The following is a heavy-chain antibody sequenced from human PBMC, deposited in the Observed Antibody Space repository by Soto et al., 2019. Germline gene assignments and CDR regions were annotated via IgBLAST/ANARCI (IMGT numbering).Heavy chain of an antibody. CDR3: ARVRYTSGWQFDH. CDR2: IHHSGST. D-gene: IGHD6-19*01. J-gene: IGHJ4*02. Sequence: SQTLSFTCSVFGGSIIRDGYSCTWIRQPPGKNLEWIGFIHHSGSTFYNPSLKSRVTISVDTSKNEFSLQLSSVTAADTAVYFCARVRYTSGWQFDHWGQGTLVTVS. CDR1: GGSIIRDGYS. V-gene: IGHV4-30-2*01.